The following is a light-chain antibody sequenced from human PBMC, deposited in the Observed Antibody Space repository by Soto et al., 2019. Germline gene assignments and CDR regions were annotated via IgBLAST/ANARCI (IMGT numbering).Light chain of an antibody. CDR2: DAS. V-gene: IGKV3-11*01. CDR3: QVRDVWLT. Sequence: IVLTQSPATLSLSPGERAALSCRASQSVSTSLAWYQHKPGQAPRLIIYDASKRAPGIPARFSGSGSGTDFPLTISSQEPEDFAVYYCQVRDVWLTFGQGTKVEIK. CDR1: QSVSTS. J-gene: IGKJ1*01.